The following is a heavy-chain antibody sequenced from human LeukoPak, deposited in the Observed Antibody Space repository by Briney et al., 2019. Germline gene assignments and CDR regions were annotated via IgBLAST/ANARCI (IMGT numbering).Heavy chain of an antibody. CDR1: GDSISSRSYY. V-gene: IGHV4-61*05. CDR2: IYYSGST. D-gene: IGHD3-3*01. CDR3: ARAPDFWSGYLVYFDY. Sequence: SETLSLTCSVSGDSISSRSYYWGWIRQPPGKGLEWIGYIYYSGSTNYNPSLKSRVTISVDTSKNQFSLKLSSVTAADTAVYYCARAPDFWSGYLVYFDYWGQGTLVTVSS. J-gene: IGHJ4*02.